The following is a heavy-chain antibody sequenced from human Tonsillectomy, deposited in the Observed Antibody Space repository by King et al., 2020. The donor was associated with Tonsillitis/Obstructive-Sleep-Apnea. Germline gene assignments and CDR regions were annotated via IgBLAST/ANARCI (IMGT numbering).Heavy chain of an antibody. V-gene: IGHV4-59*08. D-gene: IGHD2-2*01. J-gene: IGHJ6*02. CDR1: GGSISSYY. CDR3: ARLCCSTRGYYYYGMDV. CDR2: IYYSWST. Sequence: VQLQESGPGLVKPSETLSLTCTVSGGSISSYYWSWIRQPPGKGLEWIGYIYYSWSTNYNPSLKSRVTISVDTCKNQFSLKLNSVTAADTAVYYCARLCCSTRGYYYYGMDVWGQGTTVTVSS.